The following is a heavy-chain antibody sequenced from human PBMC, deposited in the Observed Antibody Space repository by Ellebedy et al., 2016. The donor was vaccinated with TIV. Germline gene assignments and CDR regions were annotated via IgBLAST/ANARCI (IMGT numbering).Heavy chain of an antibody. Sequence: SVKVSCXASGGTFSSYAISWVRQAPGQGLEWMGGIIPIFGTANYAQKFQGRVTITADESTSTAYMELSSLRSEDTAVYYCARGKVLGYCSSTSCYNWFDPWGQGTLVTVSS. J-gene: IGHJ5*02. CDR1: GGTFSSYA. CDR2: IIPIFGTA. CDR3: ARGKVLGYCSSTSCYNWFDP. V-gene: IGHV1-69*13. D-gene: IGHD2-2*01.